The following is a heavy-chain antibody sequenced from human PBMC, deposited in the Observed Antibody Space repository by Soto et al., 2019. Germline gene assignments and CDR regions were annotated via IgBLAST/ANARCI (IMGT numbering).Heavy chain of an antibody. J-gene: IGHJ5*02. D-gene: IGHD1-1*01. CDR1: GGTFSSYT. Sequence: QVQLVQSGAEVKKPGSSVKVSCKASGGTFSSYTISWVRQAPGQGLEWMGRIIPILGIANYAQKFQGRVTITADKSTSTAYMELSSLRSEDTAVYYSARAWNDRGNTHWFDPWGQGTLVTVSS. CDR3: ARAWNDRGNTHWFDP. CDR2: IIPILGIA. V-gene: IGHV1-69*02.